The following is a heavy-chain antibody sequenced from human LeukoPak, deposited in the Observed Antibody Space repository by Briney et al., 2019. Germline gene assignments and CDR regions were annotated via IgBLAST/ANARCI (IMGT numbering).Heavy chain of an antibody. V-gene: IGHV3-23*01. J-gene: IGHJ4*02. Sequence: PGGSLRLSCAASGFSFSGFGMSWVRQAPGKGLEWVSAISGSGGSTYYADSVKGRFTISRDNSKNTLYLQMNSLRPEDTAIYYCARSYHWNYGHWGQGTLVTVSS. D-gene: IGHD1-7*01. CDR1: GFSFSGFG. CDR3: ARSYHWNYGH. CDR2: ISGSGGST.